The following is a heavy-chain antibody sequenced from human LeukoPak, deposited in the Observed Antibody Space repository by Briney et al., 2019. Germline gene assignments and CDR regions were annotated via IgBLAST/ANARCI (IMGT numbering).Heavy chain of an antibody. V-gene: IGHV3-7*01. J-gene: IGHJ4*02. CDR2: IKQDGSEK. CDR3: ARVVTRYDILTGYSLHYFDY. Sequence: GGSLRLSCAASGFTFSSYWMSWVRQAPGKGLEWVANIKQDGSEKYYVDSVKGRFTISRDNAKNSLYLQMNSLRAEDTGVYYCARVVTRYDILTGYSLHYFDYWGQGTLVTVSS. D-gene: IGHD3-9*01. CDR1: GFTFSSYW.